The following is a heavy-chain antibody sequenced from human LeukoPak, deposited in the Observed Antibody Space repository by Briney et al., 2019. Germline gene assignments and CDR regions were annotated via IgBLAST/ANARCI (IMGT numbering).Heavy chain of an antibody. CDR3: ARRRYGSERGKDWFDP. CDR2: TSVYNGNT. J-gene: IGHJ5*02. V-gene: IGHV1-18*01. D-gene: IGHD3-10*01. CDR1: GYTINTYD. Sequence: ASVKVSCKASGYTINTYDISWVRQAPGQGLEWMGWTSVYNGNTNYAQKFQGRVTMTTDTSTSTAYMELSSLRSEDTAVYYCARRRYGSERGKDWFDPWGQGTLVTVSS.